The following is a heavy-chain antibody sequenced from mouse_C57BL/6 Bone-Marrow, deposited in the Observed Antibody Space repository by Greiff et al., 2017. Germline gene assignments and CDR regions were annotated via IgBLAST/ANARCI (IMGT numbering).Heavy chain of an antibody. J-gene: IGHJ2*01. V-gene: IGHV1-69*01. CDR3: ARLGWFFDY. CDR2: IDPSDSYT. Sequence: VKLQQPGAELVMPGASVKLSCKASGYTFTSYWMHWVKQRPGQGLEWIGEIDPSDSYTNYNQKFKGKSTLTVDKSSSTAYMQLSSLTSEDSAVYYCARLGWFFDYWGQGTTLTVSS. D-gene: IGHD2-3*01. CDR1: GYTFTSYW.